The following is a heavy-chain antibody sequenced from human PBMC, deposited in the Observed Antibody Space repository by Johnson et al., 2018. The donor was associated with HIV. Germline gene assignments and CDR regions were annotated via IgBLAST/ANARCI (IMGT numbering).Heavy chain of an antibody. Sequence: QMQLVESGGGVVQPGRSLRLSCAASGFTFSSYDMHWVRQAPGKGLEWVAVISYDGSNKYYADSVKGRFTISRDNSKNTLDLQMNSLRAEDTAVYYCAKGSGWYSAFDIWGQGTMVTVSS. D-gene: IGHD6-19*01. CDR1: GFTFSSYD. CDR3: AKGSGWYSAFDI. J-gene: IGHJ3*02. CDR2: ISYDGSNK. V-gene: IGHV3-30*18.